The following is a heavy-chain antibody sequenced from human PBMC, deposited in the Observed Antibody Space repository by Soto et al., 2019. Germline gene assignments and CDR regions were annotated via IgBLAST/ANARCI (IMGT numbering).Heavy chain of an antibody. J-gene: IGHJ4*02. CDR2: ISGSGGST. CDR3: AKCRYYGSGSYRGVADY. Sequence: EVQLLESGGGLVQPGGSLRLSCAASGFTFSSYAMSWVRQAPGKGLEWVSAISGSGGSTYYADSVKGRFTISRDNYKNTLYLQMNSLRAEDTAVYYCAKCRYYGSGSYRGVADYWGQGTLVTVSS. V-gene: IGHV3-23*01. CDR1: GFTFSSYA. D-gene: IGHD3-10*01.